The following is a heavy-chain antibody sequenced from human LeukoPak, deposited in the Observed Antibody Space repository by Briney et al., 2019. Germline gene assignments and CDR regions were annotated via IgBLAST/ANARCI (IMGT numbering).Heavy chain of an antibody. Sequence: PGGSLRLSCAASGFTFSSYAMSWVRQAPGKGLEWVSAISGSGGSTYYADSVKGRFTISRDNSKNTLYLQMNSLRAEDTAVYYCAKDPNFDWLSRRVGYWGQGTLVTVSS. J-gene: IGHJ4*02. CDR1: GFTFSSYA. V-gene: IGHV3-23*01. CDR3: AKDPNFDWLSRRVGY. CDR2: ISGSGGST. D-gene: IGHD3-9*01.